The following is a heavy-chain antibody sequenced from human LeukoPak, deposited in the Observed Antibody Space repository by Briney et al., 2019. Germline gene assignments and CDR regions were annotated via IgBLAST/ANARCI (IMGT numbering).Heavy chain of an antibody. CDR3: AKVSGYGSGWYPDY. Sequence: GGSLRLSCAASGFTFSSHVMSWVRQAPGKGLEWVSAIGGSGGSTYYADSVKGRFTISRDNSKNTLYLQMNSLRAEDTAVYYCAKVSGYGSGWYPDYWGQGTLVTVSS. J-gene: IGHJ4*02. CDR1: GFTFSSHV. D-gene: IGHD6-19*01. CDR2: IGGSGGST. V-gene: IGHV3-23*01.